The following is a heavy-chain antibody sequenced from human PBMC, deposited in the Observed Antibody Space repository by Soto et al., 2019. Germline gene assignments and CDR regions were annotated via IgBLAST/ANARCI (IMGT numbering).Heavy chain of an antibody. Sequence: GGSLRLSCAASGFTFSNAWMNWVRQAPGKGLEWVGRIKSKTDGGTTDYAAPVKGRFTISRDDSKNTLYLQMNSLKTEDTAVYYCTTYDFWKDYYYYYGMDVWGQGTTVTVSS. CDR2: IKSKTDGGTT. J-gene: IGHJ6*02. CDR3: TTYDFWKDYYYYYGMDV. CDR1: GFTFSNAW. D-gene: IGHD3-3*01. V-gene: IGHV3-15*07.